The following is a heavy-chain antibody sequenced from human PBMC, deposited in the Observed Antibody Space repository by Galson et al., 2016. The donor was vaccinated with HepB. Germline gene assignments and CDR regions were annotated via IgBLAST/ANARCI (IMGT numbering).Heavy chain of an antibody. D-gene: IGHD4-17*01. J-gene: IGHJ4*02. CDR2: ISHDGGRE. V-gene: IGHV3-30*14. CDR3: ARSATYGDYVADY. Sequence: SLRLSCAASAFRFSFYAMHWVRQAPGKGLEWVALISHDGGREYYADSVRGRFTVSRDNPKNTLDLQMHNLRPEDTAIYYCARSATYGDYVADYWGQGTLVTVSS. CDR1: AFRFSFYA.